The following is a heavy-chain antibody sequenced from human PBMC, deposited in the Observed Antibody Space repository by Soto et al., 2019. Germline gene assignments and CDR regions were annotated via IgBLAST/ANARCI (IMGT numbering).Heavy chain of an antibody. CDR1: GFTFSSYA. CDR2: ISASGGGS. Sequence: PGGSLRLSCAASGFTFSSYAMSWVRQAPGKGLEWVSAISASGGGSHHADSVKGRFTISRDNSKNTLYLQMNSLRAEDTAVYYCAKDRPYSINWFGFFYFDQWGQGTLVTVSS. J-gene: IGHJ4*02. CDR3: AKDRPYSINWFGFFYFDQ. V-gene: IGHV3-23*01. D-gene: IGHD6-13*01.